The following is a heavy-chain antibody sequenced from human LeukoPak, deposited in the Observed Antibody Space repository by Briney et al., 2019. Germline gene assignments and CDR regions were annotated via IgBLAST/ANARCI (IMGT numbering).Heavy chain of an antibody. D-gene: IGHD6-6*01. V-gene: IGHV3-13*01. CDR3: ARGPFSSSAEPYFDY. J-gene: IGHJ4*02. Sequence: GSLRLSCAASGFTFSSYDMHWVRQATGKGLEWVSAIGTAGDTYYPGSVKGRFTISRENAKNSLYLQMNSLRDEDTAVYYCARGPFSSSAEPYFDYWGQGTLVTVSS. CDR1: GFTFSSYD. CDR2: IGTAGDT.